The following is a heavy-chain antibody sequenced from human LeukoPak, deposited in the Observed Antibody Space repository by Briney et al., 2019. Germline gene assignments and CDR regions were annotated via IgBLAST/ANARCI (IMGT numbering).Heavy chain of an antibody. CDR3: AKNVGYSYGIPLDY. Sequence: PGGSLRLSCAASGFTFSSYAMHWVRQAPGKGLEWVAVISYDGSNKYYADSVKGRLTISRDNSKNTLYLQMNSLRAEDTAVYYCAKNVGYSYGIPLDYWGQGTLVTVSS. D-gene: IGHD5-18*01. CDR2: ISYDGSNK. V-gene: IGHV3-30-3*01. CDR1: GFTFSSYA. J-gene: IGHJ4*02.